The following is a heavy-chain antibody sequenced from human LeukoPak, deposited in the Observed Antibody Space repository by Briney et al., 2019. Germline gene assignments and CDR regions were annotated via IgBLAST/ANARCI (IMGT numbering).Heavy chain of an antibody. D-gene: IGHD6-13*01. CDR1: GFTVSSNY. J-gene: IGHJ4*02. V-gene: IGHV3-66*01. Sequence: PGGSLRLSCAASGFTVSSNYMSWVRQAPGKGLEWVSVIYSGGSTYYADSVKGRFTISRDNSKNTLYLQMNSLRAEDTAVYYCAKADGIAAAGVNFDYWGQGTLVTVSS. CDR2: IYSGGST. CDR3: AKADGIAAAGVNFDY.